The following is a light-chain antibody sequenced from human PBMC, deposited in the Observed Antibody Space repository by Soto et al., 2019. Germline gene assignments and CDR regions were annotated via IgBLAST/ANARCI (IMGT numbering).Light chain of an antibody. Sequence: ALTQPASVSGSPGQSITNSCTGTNSDVGSYNLVSWYQQHPGKAPKLMIYEVSKRPSGVSNRFSGSKSGNTASLTISELQAEDEADYYCCSYAGSSTFPYVFGTGTKVTVL. CDR2: EVS. CDR1: NSDVGSYNL. V-gene: IGLV2-23*02. J-gene: IGLJ1*01. CDR3: CSYAGSSTFPYV.